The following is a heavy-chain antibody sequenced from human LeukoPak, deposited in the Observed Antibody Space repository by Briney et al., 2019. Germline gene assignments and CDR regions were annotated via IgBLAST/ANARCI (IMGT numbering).Heavy chain of an antibody. Sequence: GGSLRLSCAATGFTFSDYYMSWIRQAPGKGLEWVSYISSSGSTIYYADSVKGRFTISRDNAKNSLYLQMNSLRAEDTAVYYCARELSIAARLFDYWGQGTLVTVSS. J-gene: IGHJ4*02. D-gene: IGHD6-6*01. CDR3: ARELSIAARLFDY. CDR2: ISSSGSTI. CDR1: GFTFSDYY. V-gene: IGHV3-11*04.